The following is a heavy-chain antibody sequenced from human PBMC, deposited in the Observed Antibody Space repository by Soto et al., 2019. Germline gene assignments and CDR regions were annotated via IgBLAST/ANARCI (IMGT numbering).Heavy chain of an antibody. CDR1: GFTFSSYG. J-gene: IGHJ3*02. CDR3: ARDRRDGAFVI. Sequence: PGGSLRLFCAASGFTFSSYGMHWVRQAPGKGLEWVAVIWYDGSNKYYADSVEGRFTISRDNSKNTLYLQMNSLRAEATAVYYCARDRRDGAFVIWGQGTMVTVSS. V-gene: IGHV3-33*01. CDR2: IWYDGSNK.